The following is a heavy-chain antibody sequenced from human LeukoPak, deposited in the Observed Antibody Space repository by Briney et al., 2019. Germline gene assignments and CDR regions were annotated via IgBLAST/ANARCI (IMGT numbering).Heavy chain of an antibody. CDR2: IYYSGST. CDR1: GGSVSSGTYY. V-gene: IGHV4-30-4*08. D-gene: IGHD3-10*01. J-gene: IGHJ4*02. CDR3: ARHPMVRGAPFDY. Sequence: SETLSLTCTVSGGSVSSGTYYWSWIRQPPGKGLEWIGYIYYSGSTYCNPSLKSRVTISVDTSKNQFSLKLSSVTAADTAVYYCARHPMVRGAPFDYWGQGTLVTVSS.